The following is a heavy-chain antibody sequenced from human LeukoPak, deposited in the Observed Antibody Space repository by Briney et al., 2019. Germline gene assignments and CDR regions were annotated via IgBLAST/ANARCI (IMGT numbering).Heavy chain of an antibody. CDR1: GFTFDDYA. CDR3: ARSSRLTFDY. J-gene: IGHJ4*02. Sequence: TGGSLRLSCAASGFTFDDYAMHWVRQAPGKGLEWVSYISSNDDTIYYAGSVKGRFTISRDNAKNSLYLQMNSLRAEDTAVYYCARSSRLTFDYWGQGTLVTVSS. CDR2: ISSNDDTI. V-gene: IGHV3-11*04. D-gene: IGHD6-6*01.